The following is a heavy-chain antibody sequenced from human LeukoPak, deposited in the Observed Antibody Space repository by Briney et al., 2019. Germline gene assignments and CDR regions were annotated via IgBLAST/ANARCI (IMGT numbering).Heavy chain of an antibody. J-gene: IGHJ4*02. CDR1: GFTFSSYS. CDR2: ISSSSSTI. CDR3: ARDRPESYYYDSSGLY. Sequence: GGSLRLSCAASGFTFSSYSMNWVRQAPGKGLEWVSYISSSSSTIYYADSVKGRFTISRDNAKNSLYLQMNSLRAEDTAVYYCARDRPESYYYDSSGLYWGQGTLVTVSS. D-gene: IGHD3-22*01. V-gene: IGHV3-48*01.